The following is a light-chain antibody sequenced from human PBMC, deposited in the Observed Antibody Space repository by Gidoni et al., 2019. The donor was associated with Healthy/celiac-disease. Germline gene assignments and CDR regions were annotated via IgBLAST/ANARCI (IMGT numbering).Light chain of an antibody. CDR3: QQYDNLPGT. J-gene: IGKJ3*01. CDR2: DAS. CDR1: QDISNY. Sequence: DIQMTQSPSSLSASVGDRVTITCQESQDISNYLTWYQQKPGNAPKLLIYDASNLETGVPSRFSGSGSGADFTFTISSLQPEDIATYYCQQYDNLPGTFGPGTKVDIK. V-gene: IGKV1-33*01.